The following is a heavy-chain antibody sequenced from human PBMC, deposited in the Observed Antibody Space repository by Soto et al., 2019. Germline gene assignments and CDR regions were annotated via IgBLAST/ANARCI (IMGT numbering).Heavy chain of an antibody. D-gene: IGHD3-3*01. CDR3: ATRIFGVEY. Sequence: EVQLLESGGGLVQPGGSLRLSCAASGFTFSAYAMSWVRQAPGKGLVWVSAISGTSPSTYYADSVQGRFSISTDSSRKTLSLQMNTLRAEDTAVYFCATRIFGVEYWGQGTLVTVSS. CDR2: ISGTSPST. J-gene: IGHJ4*02. V-gene: IGHV3-23*01. CDR1: GFTFSAYA.